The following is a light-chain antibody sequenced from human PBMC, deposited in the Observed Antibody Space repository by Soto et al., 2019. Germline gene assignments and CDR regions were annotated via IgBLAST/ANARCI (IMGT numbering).Light chain of an antibody. CDR3: QQYYSYPRT. V-gene: IGKV1-8*01. J-gene: IGKJ1*01. CDR1: QGISSY. Sequence: AIRMTQSPSSLSASTGDRVTVTCRASQGISSYLAWYQQKPGKAPKLLIYAASTLQSGVPSRFSGSGSGTDFTLTISCPLSEDFATYYCQQYYSYPRTFGQGTKVEIK. CDR2: AAS.